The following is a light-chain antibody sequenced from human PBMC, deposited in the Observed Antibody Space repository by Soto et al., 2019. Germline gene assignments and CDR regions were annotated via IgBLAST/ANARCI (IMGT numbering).Light chain of an antibody. CDR2: GAS. CDR3: QQYGSSPRT. Sequence: TQSPGTLSLSPGERATLSCRASQSVSVNSLAWYQQKPGQAPRLLIYGASSRATGIPDRFSGSGSGTDFTLTISRLEPEDFAVYYCQQYGSSPRTFGQGTKVDIK. CDR1: QSVSVNS. J-gene: IGKJ1*01. V-gene: IGKV3-20*01.